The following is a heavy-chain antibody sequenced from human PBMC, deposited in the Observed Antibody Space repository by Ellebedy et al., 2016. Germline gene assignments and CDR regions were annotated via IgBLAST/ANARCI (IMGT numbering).Heavy chain of an antibody. J-gene: IGHJ5*02. V-gene: IGHV4-61*08. CDR3: ARGLYFDSSGYHFWFDP. D-gene: IGHD3-22*01. CDR2: VYRTGST. CDR1: GDSIFNAGAY. Sequence: SETLSLXCSVSGDSIFNAGAYWSWIRQPPGKTLEWIGYVYRTGSTKLNPSLKSRVAMSVDTSKNQFSLKLTSVTAPDTAVYYCARGLYFDSSGYHFWFDPWGQGTLVTVSS.